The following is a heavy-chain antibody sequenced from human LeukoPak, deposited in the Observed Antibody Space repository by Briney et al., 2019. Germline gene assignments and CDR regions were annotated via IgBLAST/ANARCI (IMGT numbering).Heavy chain of an antibody. CDR2: IIPIFGIA. Sequence: SVKVSCKASGGTVSSYAIGWVRQAPGQGLEWMGRIIPIFGIANYAQKFQGRVTITADKSTSTAYMEPSSLRSEDTAVYYCARGEAVVPAAIGPFDYWGQGTLVTVSS. CDR1: GGTVSSYA. CDR3: ARGEAVVPAAIGPFDY. V-gene: IGHV1-69*04. D-gene: IGHD2-2*01. J-gene: IGHJ4*02.